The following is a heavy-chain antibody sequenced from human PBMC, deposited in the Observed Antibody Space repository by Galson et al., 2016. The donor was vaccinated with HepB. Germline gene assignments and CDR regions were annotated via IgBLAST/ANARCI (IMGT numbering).Heavy chain of an antibody. CDR2: ISYDGSNK. CDR1: GFTFSRYG. CDR3: AKDPYYYGSGSHLYFHY. J-gene: IGHJ4*02. V-gene: IGHV3-30*18. Sequence: SLRLSCAASGFTFSRYGMHWVRQAPGKGLEWVTFISYDGSNKYYADAVKGRFTISRDNSKNTLYLQMNSLRDEDTAVYYCAKDPYYYGSGSHLYFHYWGQGTLVTVSS. D-gene: IGHD3-10*01.